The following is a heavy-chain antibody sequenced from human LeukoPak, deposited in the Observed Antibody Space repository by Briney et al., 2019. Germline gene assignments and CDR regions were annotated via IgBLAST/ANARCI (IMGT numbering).Heavy chain of an antibody. CDR2: ISSNGDTT. CDR1: GFTFSTYA. Sequence: GGSLRLSCSASGFTFSTYAMHWVRQAPGKGLEYVSAISSNGDTTYYVDSVKGRFTISRDNSKNALYLQMSSLRAEDTAVYYCGKASYSSGWYGDYWGQGTLVTVSS. CDR3: GKASYSSGWYGDY. V-gene: IGHV3-64D*06. J-gene: IGHJ4*02. D-gene: IGHD6-19*01.